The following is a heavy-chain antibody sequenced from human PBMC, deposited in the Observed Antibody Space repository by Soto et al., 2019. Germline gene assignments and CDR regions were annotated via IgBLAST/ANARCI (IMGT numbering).Heavy chain of an antibody. CDR1: GGSFSGYY. V-gene: IGHV4-34*01. CDR3: ATRRSSTSCYGY. CDR2: INHSGST. J-gene: IGHJ4*02. D-gene: IGHD2-2*01. Sequence: SETLSLTCAVYGGSFSGYYWSWIRQPPGKGLEWIGEINHSGSTNYNPSLKSRVTISVDTSKNQFSLKLSSVTAADTAVYYCATRRSSTSCYGYWGQGTLVTVSS.